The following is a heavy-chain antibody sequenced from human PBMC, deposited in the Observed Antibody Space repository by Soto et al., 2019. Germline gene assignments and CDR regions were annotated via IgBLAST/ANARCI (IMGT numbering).Heavy chain of an antibody. J-gene: IGHJ4*02. CDR2: ISSSAVYI. CDR3: VRDGLDYYDTARLYFDK. V-gene: IGHV3-21*01. CDR1: GFNFITYS. Sequence: SLRLSCAVSGFNFITYSLSWVRQAPGKGLEWVASISSSAVYIDYADSVKGRFTISRDNANNSLYLQMNSLRAEDTATYYCVRDGLDYYDTARLYFDKWGQGTLVTVSS. D-gene: IGHD3-22*01.